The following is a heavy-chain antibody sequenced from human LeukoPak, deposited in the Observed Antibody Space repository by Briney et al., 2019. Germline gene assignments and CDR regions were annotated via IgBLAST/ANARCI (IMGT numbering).Heavy chain of an antibody. D-gene: IGHD1-26*01. CDR2: IYYSGST. Sequence: PSETLSLPCTVSGGSISSSGYYWGWIRQPPGKGLEWIGSIYYSGSTYYNPSLKSRVTISVDTSKNQFSLKLSSVTASDTAVYYCARQGGCSLNYWGQGTLVTVSS. J-gene: IGHJ4*02. V-gene: IGHV4-39*01. CDR3: ARQGGCSLNY. CDR1: GGSISSSGYY.